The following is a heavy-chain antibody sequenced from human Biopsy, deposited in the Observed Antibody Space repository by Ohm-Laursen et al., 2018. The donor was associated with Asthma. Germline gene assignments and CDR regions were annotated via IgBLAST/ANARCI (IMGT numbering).Heavy chain of an antibody. Sequence: GPSVTPAYPASGDSFANYSISWARQPPGRGLGWIGGLIPVLGTPDHAQMFEGRVTIAADESTSTAYMELSSLSTEDTAVYYCAGGYSGSDRIVYYYSGLEVWGQGTTVTVSS. CDR1: GDSFANYS. J-gene: IGHJ6*02. CDR3: AGGYSGSDRIVYYYSGLEV. CDR2: LIPVLGTP. D-gene: IGHD5-12*01. V-gene: IGHV1-69*13.